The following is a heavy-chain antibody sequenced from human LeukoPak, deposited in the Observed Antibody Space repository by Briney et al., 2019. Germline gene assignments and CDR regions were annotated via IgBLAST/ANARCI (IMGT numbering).Heavy chain of an antibody. CDR1: GFTFSSYA. V-gene: IGHV3-23*01. D-gene: IGHD3-3*01. CDR2: ISGSGGST. J-gene: IGHJ6*03. Sequence: GGSLRLSCAASGFTFSSYAMCWVRQAPGKGLEWVSAISGSGGSTYYADSVKGRFTISRDNSKNTLYLQMNSLRAEDTAVYYCARSYDFWNGDYYYYMDVWGKGTTATVSS. CDR3: ARSYDFWNGDYYYYMDV.